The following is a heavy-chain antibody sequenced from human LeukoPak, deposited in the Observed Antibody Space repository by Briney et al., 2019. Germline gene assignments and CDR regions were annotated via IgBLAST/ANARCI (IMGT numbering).Heavy chain of an antibody. D-gene: IGHD2-21*01. CDR2: ISGSGDRT. V-gene: IGHV3-23*01. CDR1: GFTFSSYA. Sequence: GGSLRLSCAASGFTFSSYAMSWVRQAPGKGLEWVSAISGSGDRTYYADSVRGRFTISRDNSKNTVYVQMNSLRAEDTAVYFCVVVSYCAVDCYDYWGQGTLVTVSS. J-gene: IGHJ4*02. CDR3: VVVSYCAVDCYDY.